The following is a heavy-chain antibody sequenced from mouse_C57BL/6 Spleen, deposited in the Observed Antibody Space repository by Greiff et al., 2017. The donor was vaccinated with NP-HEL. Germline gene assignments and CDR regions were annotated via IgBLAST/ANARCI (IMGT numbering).Heavy chain of an antibody. CDR2: IDPSDSYT. CDR1: GYTFTSYW. Sequence: QVQLQQPGAELVKPGASVKLSCKASGYTFTSYWMQWVKQRPGQGLEWIGEIDPSDSYTNYNQKFKGKATLTVDTSSSTAYMQLSSLTSEDSAVYYCARKNYPDYWGQGTSVTVSS. J-gene: IGHJ4*01. D-gene: IGHD2-1*01. V-gene: IGHV1-50*01. CDR3: ARKNYPDY.